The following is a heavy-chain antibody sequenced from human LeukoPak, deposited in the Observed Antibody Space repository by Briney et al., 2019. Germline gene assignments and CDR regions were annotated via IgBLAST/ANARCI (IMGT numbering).Heavy chain of an antibody. CDR3: ARDGTAMTLDY. D-gene: IGHD5-18*01. J-gene: IGHJ4*02. V-gene: IGHV3-21*01. CDR2: ITSNTRYI. Sequence: GSLRLSCAASGFTFSSYTMNWVRQAPGKGLEWVSSITSNTRYIFYADSVKGRFTISRDNAKKSLYLQMNSLRAEDTAVYYCARDGTAMTLDYWGQGTLVTVSS. CDR1: GFTFSSYT.